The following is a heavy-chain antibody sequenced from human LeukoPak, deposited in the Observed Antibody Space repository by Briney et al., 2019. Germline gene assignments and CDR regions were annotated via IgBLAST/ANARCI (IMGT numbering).Heavy chain of an antibody. J-gene: IGHJ4*02. V-gene: IGHV4-31*02. D-gene: IGHD5-18*01. CDR2: IYYSGDT. CDR1: GGSLRSGDYY. CDR3: ARAPRDTNSWYYFDY. Sequence: SDTLSLTCTVSGGSLRSGDYYWSWIRQHPGKGLEWIGYIYYSGDTYYNPSLKSRVTISVDTSKNQFSLKLSSVTAADTAVYYCARAPRDTNSWYYFDYWGQGTLVSVSS.